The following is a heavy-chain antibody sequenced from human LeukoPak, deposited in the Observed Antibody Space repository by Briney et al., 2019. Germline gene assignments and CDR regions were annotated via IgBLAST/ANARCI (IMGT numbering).Heavy chain of an antibody. CDR1: GYTLTELS. V-gene: IGHV1-24*01. Sequence: ASVEVSCKVSGYTLTELSMHWVRQAPGKGLEWMGGFDPEDGETIYAQKFQGRVTMTEDTSTDTAYMELSSLRSEDTAVYYCATDSRSLAARPNFDYWGQGTLVTVSS. D-gene: IGHD6-6*01. J-gene: IGHJ4*02. CDR3: ATDSRSLAARPNFDY. CDR2: FDPEDGET.